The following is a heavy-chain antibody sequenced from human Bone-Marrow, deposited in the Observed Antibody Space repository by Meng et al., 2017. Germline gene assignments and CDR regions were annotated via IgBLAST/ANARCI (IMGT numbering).Heavy chain of an antibody. CDR2: MHYNGIT. CDR1: GSSISNDANS. J-gene: IGHJ5*02. Sequence: QVQLQESGPGLVKPSQTLSLTCTGSGSSISNDANSWCWIRQAPGEGLEWIGYMHYNGITYYNPSLRSRATMLVDTSKNEFSLKLSSVTAADTAVYYCARYCSSTSGHNWFDPWGQGILVTVSS. V-gene: IGHV4-30-4*08. D-gene: IGHD2-2*01. CDR3: ARYCSSTSGHNWFDP.